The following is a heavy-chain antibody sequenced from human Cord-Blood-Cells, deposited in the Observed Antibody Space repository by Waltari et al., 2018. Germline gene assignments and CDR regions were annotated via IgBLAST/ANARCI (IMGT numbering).Heavy chain of an antibody. CDR3: AREGIAAAGTGWGFDP. CDR2: IYTSGST. J-gene: IGHJ5*02. V-gene: IGHV4-4*07. Sequence: QVQLQESGPGLVKPSETLSLTCTVPGGSISSYYWSWIRQPAGKGLEWIGRIYTSGSTNYTPSLKSLFTMSVCTSKNQFSLKLSAVTAADTAVYYCAREGIAAAGTGWGFDPWGQGTLVTVSS. D-gene: IGHD6-13*01. CDR1: GGSISSYY.